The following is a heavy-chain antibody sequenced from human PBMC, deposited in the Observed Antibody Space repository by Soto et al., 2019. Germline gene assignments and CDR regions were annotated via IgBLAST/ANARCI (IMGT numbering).Heavy chain of an antibody. D-gene: IGHD1-1*01. CDR3: ARKTGTKARWLDP. V-gene: IGHV1-69*02. CDR1: GGTFSSYT. J-gene: IGHJ5*02. CDR2: IIPILGIA. Sequence: SVKVSCKASGGTFSSYTISWVRQAPGQGLEWMGRIIPILGIANYAQKFQGRVTITADKSTSTAYMELSSLRSEDTAVYYCARKTGTKARWLDPWGQGTLVTVSS.